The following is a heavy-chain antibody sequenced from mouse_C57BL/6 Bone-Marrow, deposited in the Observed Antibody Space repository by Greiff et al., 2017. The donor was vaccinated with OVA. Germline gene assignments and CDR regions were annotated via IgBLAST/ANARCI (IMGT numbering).Heavy chain of an antibody. CDR2: IDPEDGET. D-gene: IGHD1-1*01. CDR1: GFNIKDYY. Sequence: EVKLVESGAELVKPGASVKLSCTASGFNIKDYYMHWVKQRTEQGLEWIGRIDPEDGETKYAPKFQGKATITADTSSNNAYLQLSSLTSEDTAVYYCARDYGSSPFAYWGQGTLVTVSA. V-gene: IGHV14-2*01. J-gene: IGHJ3*01. CDR3: ARDYGSSPFAY.